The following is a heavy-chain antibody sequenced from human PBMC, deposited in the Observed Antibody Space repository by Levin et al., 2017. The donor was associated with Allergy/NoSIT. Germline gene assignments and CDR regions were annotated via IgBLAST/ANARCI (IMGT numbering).Heavy chain of an antibody. J-gene: IGHJ6*02. Sequence: GGSLRLSCAASGFTFSSYSMNWVRQAPGKGLEWVSYISSSSSTIYYADSVKGRFTISRDNAKNSLYLQMNSLRAEDTAVYYCARDISTYDFWSGYRGYYYYYGMDGWGQGTTVTVSS. CDR1: GFTFSSYS. D-gene: IGHD3-3*01. V-gene: IGHV3-48*01. CDR3: ARDISTYDFWSGYRGYYYYYGMDG. CDR2: ISSSSSTI.